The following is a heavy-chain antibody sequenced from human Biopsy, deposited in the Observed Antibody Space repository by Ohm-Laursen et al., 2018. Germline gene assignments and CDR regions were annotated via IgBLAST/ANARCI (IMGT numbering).Heavy chain of an antibody. CDR3: ALQSVAQMKNFDY. CDR2: IFYDGSNT. CDR1: GFTFNNYG. V-gene: IGHV3-33*01. J-gene: IGHJ4*02. Sequence: SLRLSCTASGFTFNNYGMQWVRQAPGKGLEWVAFIFYDGSNTYYADSVEGRFTISRDNSKNTLYLQLNSLRAEDTAVYYCALQSVAQMKNFDYWGQGTLVTVSS. D-gene: IGHD6-19*01.